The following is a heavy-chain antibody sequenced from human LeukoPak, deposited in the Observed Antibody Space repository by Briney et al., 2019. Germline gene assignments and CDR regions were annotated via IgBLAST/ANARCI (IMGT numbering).Heavy chain of an antibody. CDR1: GYSISSGYY. CDR2: IYRSGST. V-gene: IGHV4-38-2*02. D-gene: IGHD3-3*01. CDR3: ARGTPQSSYYDFWSGYYFFDY. J-gene: IGHJ4*02. Sequence: SETLSLTCTVSGYSISSGYYWGWIRQPPGKGLEWIGSIYRSGSTYYNPSLKSRVTISVDTSKNQFSLKLSSVAAADTAVYYCARGTPQSSYYDFWSGYYFFDYWGQGTLVTVSS.